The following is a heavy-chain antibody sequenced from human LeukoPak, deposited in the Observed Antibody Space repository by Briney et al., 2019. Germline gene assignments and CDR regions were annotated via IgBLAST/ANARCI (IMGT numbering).Heavy chain of an antibody. D-gene: IGHD5-12*01. J-gene: IGHJ4*02. Sequence: SQTLSLTCTVSGGSISSGDYYWSWIRQPPGKGLEWIGYIYYSGSTYYNPSLKSRVTISVDTSKNQFSLKLSSVTAADTAVYYCALLPAGGYAFGSDYWGQGTLVTVSS. CDR3: ALLPAGGYAFGSDY. CDR1: GGSISSGDYY. CDR2: IYYSGST. V-gene: IGHV4-30-4*08.